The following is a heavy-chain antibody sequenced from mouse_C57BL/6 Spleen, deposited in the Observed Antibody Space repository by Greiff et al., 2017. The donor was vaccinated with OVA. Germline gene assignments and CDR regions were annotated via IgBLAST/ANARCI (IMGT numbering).Heavy chain of an antibody. D-gene: IGHD1-1*01. CDR2: IHPSDGDT. J-gene: IGHJ2*01. V-gene: IGHV1-74*01. CDR1: GYTFTSYC. CDR3: AISITTVVSADD. Sequence: QVQLQQSGAELVKPGASVTVSCKASGYTFTSYCMHWVKQRPGQGLEWIGRIHPSDGDTNYNQKFKGKATFTVDKSSSTAYMQLSSLTSEDSAVYYCAISITTVVSADDWGQGTTLTVSS.